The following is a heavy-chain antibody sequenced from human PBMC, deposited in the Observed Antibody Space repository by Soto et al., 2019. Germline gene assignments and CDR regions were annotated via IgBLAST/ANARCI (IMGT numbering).Heavy chain of an antibody. J-gene: IGHJ3*02. CDR1: GFTFSSYA. Sequence: QVQLVESGGGVVQPGRSLRLSCAASGFTFSSYAMHWVRQAPGKGLEWVAVINGGSSTTYYADSVKGRFTISRDNSRNTLYLQMNSLRAEDTAIYYCARVIMGAMVHAFEIWGQGTMVAVSS. CDR2: INGGSSTT. D-gene: IGHD1-26*01. CDR3: ARVIMGAMVHAFEI. V-gene: IGHV3-NL1*01.